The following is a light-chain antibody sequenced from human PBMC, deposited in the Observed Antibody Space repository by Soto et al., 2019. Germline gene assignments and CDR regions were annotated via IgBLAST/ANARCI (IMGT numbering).Light chain of an antibody. Sequence: DIQMTQSPSFVSESVGDRFTITCRAFQWISSWLAWYQHKPVRAPKLLSHAASSLESGVPSRFSGSGSGTDLTLTISSLQPEDFATYFCQQTTSFPLTFGGGTKVEIK. CDR1: QWISSW. V-gene: IGKV1-12*01. CDR2: AAS. CDR3: QQTTSFPLT. J-gene: IGKJ4*01.